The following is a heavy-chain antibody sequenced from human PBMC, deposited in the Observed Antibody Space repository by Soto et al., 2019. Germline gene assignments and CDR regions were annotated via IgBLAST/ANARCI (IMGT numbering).Heavy chain of an antibody. CDR3: ARHRPYSSPFYFDY. J-gene: IGHJ4*02. CDR1: GFTFSSYG. D-gene: IGHD2-15*01. CDR2: IWYDGSNK. Sequence: GGSLRLSCAASGFTFSSYGMHWVRQAPGKGLEWVAVIWYDGSNKYYADSVKGRFTISRDNSKNTLYLQMNSLRAEDTAVYYCARHRPYSSPFYFDYWGQGTLVTVSS. V-gene: IGHV3-33*01.